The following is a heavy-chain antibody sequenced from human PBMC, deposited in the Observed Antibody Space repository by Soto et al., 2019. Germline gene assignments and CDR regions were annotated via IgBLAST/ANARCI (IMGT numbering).Heavy chain of an antibody. Sequence: EVQLVESGGGSEQPGRSLRLSCAASGFTFDDYAMHWVRQAPGKGLEWVSGISWNSGSIGYADSVKGRFTISRDNAKNSLYLQMNSLRAEDTALYYCAKDSTSWPTHAFDIWGKGTMVTVSS. CDR2: ISWNSGSI. V-gene: IGHV3-9*01. J-gene: IGHJ3*02. D-gene: IGHD6-13*01. CDR3: AKDSTSWPTHAFDI. CDR1: GFTFDDYA.